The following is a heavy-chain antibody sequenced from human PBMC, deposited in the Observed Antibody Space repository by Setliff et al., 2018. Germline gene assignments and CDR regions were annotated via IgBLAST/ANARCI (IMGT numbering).Heavy chain of an antibody. J-gene: IGHJ5*02. V-gene: IGHV4-61*02. D-gene: IGHD3-10*01. CDR2: IYTSGST. CDR1: GGSISSGSYY. Sequence: SETLSLTCAVSGGSISSGSYYWSWIRQPAGKGLEWIGRIYTSGSTNYNPSLKSRVTISVDTSKNQFSLKLSSVTAADTAVYYCARYYGSGPLNWFDPWGQGTLVTVSS. CDR3: ARYYGSGPLNWFDP.